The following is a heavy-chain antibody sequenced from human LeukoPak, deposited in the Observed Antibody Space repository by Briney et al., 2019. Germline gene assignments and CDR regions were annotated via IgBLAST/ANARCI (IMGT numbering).Heavy chain of an antibody. CDR1: GISISSSNSY. CDR2: IYYSGST. Sequence: SETLSLTCTVSGISISSSNSYWGWIRQPPGKGLEWIGYIYYSGSTNYNPSLKSRVTISVDTSKNQFSLKLSSVTAADTAVYYCARLHTDRYYYYYMDVWGKGTTVTVSS. V-gene: IGHV4-61*05. CDR3: ARLHTDRYYYYYMDV. D-gene: IGHD2-2*02. J-gene: IGHJ6*03.